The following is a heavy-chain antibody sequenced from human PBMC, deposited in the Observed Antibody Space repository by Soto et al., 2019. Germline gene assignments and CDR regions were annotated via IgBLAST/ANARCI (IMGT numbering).Heavy chain of an antibody. J-gene: IGHJ4*02. D-gene: IGHD3-22*01. CDR1: GYTFTSYG. CDR3: ARANNVGGYYDSSGYYDFGIDY. CDR2: ISACNGNT. V-gene: IGHV1-18*01. Sequence: ASVKVSCKASGYTFTSYGISWVRQAPGQGLEWMGWISACNGNTNYAQKLQGRVTMTTDTSTSTAYMELRSLRSDDTAVYYCARANNVGGYYDSSGYYDFGIDYWGQGTLVTVSS.